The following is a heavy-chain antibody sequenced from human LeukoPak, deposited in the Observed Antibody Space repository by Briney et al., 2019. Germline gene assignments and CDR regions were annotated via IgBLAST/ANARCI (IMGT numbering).Heavy chain of an antibody. J-gene: IGHJ4*02. D-gene: IGHD3-10*01. CDR1: GFTYSNYA. Sequence: PGGSLRLSCEASGFTYSNYAMNWVRQAPGKGLEWVAAITGSGDYTYYADSVKGRFTISRDNSKSTLYLQMNSLRADDTAVYYCAKGGRGSGIHWGQGTLVTVSS. CDR3: AKGGRGSGIH. V-gene: IGHV3-23*01. CDR2: ITGSGDYT.